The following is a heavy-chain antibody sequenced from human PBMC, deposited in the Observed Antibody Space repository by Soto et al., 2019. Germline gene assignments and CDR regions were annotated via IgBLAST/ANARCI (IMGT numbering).Heavy chain of an antibody. Sequence: QVQLVESGGGVVQPGRSLRLSCAASGFTFSSYGMHWVRQAPGKGLEWVALIWDAGSIEYYAYSLKGRFTISRDNSKNTLYLQMNSLRDEDTAVYYCAREGLGAFDIWGQGTMVTVSS. CDR3: AREGLGAFDI. J-gene: IGHJ3*02. V-gene: IGHV3-33*01. CDR2: IWDAGSIE. CDR1: GFTFSSYG.